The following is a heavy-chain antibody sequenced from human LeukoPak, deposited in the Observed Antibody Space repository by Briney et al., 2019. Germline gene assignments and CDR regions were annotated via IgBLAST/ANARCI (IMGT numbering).Heavy chain of an antibody. D-gene: IGHD3-9*01. CDR3: ARDLDWLLFDY. V-gene: IGHV3-74*01. Sequence: GGPLGLSCAASGFPFGAYWMHWVRQVQGKGLVWVSRVKYDGSTTTYADSVKGRFTISRDNAKNILYLQMNSLRVEDTAVYYCARDLDWLLFDYWGQGTLVTVSS. CDR1: GFPFGAYW. J-gene: IGHJ4*02. CDR2: VKYDGSTT.